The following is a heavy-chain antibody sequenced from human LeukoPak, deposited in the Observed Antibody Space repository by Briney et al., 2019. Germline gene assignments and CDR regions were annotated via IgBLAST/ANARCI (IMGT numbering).Heavy chain of an antibody. CDR1: GGSISSGDYY. Sequence: PSETLSLTCTVSGGSISSGDYYWSWIRQPPGKGLEWIGYIYYSGSTYYNPSLKSRVTISVDTSKNQFSLKLSSVTAADTAVYYCARGGMCYEALWYFDYWGQGTLVTVSS. CDR3: ARGGMCYEALWYFDY. J-gene: IGHJ4*02. D-gene: IGHD2-2*01. CDR2: IYYSGST. V-gene: IGHV4-30-4*01.